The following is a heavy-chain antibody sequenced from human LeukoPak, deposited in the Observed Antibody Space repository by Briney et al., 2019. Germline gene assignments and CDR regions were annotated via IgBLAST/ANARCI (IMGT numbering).Heavy chain of an antibody. V-gene: IGHV1-2*06. D-gene: IGHD1-1*01. CDR1: GYTFTSYY. CDR3: ARTRVLYYFDY. CDR2: INPNSGGT. Sequence: ASVKVSCKASGYTFTSYYMHWVRQAPGQGLEWMGRINPNSGGTNYAQKFQGRVTMTRDTSISTAYMELSRLRSDDTAVYYCARTRVLYYFDYWGQGTLVTVSS. J-gene: IGHJ4*02.